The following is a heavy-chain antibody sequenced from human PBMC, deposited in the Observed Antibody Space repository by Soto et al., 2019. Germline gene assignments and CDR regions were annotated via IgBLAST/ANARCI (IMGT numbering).Heavy chain of an antibody. CDR2: IKEDGSEK. Sequence: PGGSLRLSCAASGFTFRSYWMSWVRQAPGKGLEWVANIKEDGSEKYYVDSVKGRFTISRDNARNSLYLHMNSLRAEDTAVYYCARDVVVTANYYLDFWGQGT. J-gene: IGHJ4*02. V-gene: IGHV3-7*01. CDR3: ARDVVVTANYYLDF. D-gene: IGHD2-21*02. CDR1: GFTFRSYW.